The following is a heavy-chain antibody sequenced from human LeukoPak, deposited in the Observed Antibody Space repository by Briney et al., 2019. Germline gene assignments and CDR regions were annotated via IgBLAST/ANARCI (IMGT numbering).Heavy chain of an antibody. CDR1: GFTFSSYG. CDR2: IWYDGSNK. D-gene: IGHD5-24*01. J-gene: IGHJ4*02. Sequence: GGSLRLSCATSGFTFSSYGMHWVRQAPGKGLEWVAVIWYDGSNKYYADSVKGRFTISRDNSKNTLYLQMNSLRAEDTAVYYCARGLREKAAPHKNYYFDYWGQGTLVTVSS. V-gene: IGHV3-33*08. CDR3: ARGLREKAAPHKNYYFDY.